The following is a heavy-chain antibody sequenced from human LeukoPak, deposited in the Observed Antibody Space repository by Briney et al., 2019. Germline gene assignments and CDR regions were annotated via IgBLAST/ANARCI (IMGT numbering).Heavy chain of an antibody. Sequence: PSETLSLTCTVSGGSISSSSYYWGWIRQPPGKGLEWIGSIYYSGSTYYNPSLKSRVTISVDTSKNQFSLKLSSVTAADTAVYYCARGRSYSNENWFDPWGQGTLVTVSS. V-gene: IGHV4-39*07. J-gene: IGHJ5*02. CDR2: IYYSGST. CDR1: GGSISSSSYY. D-gene: IGHD6-13*01. CDR3: ARGRSYSNENWFDP.